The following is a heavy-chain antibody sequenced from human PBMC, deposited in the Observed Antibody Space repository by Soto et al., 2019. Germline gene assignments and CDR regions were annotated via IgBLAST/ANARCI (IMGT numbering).Heavy chain of an antibody. V-gene: IGHV1-2*04. CDR3: ETGLTGNPEYFDP. D-gene: IGHD1-20*01. J-gene: IGHJ5*02. CDR2: INPDSGGT. Sequence: VASVKVSCKASGYTFTAYLIHWVRQAPGQGPEWIGWINPDSGGTKYAQKFQGWVAMTRDASTNTAYMELSRLRSDDTAVYFCETGLTGNPEYFDPWGQGTLVTVSS. CDR1: GYTFTAYL.